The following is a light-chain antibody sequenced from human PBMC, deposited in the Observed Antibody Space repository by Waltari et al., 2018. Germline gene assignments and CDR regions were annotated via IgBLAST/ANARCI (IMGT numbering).Light chain of an antibody. J-gene: IGKJ3*01. Sequence: EIVLTQSPGTLSLSPGERATLSCRASQSVSSSYLAWYQQKPGHAPRLLIYGASSRATGIPDRFSGSGSGTDFTLTISRLEPEDFAVYYCQQYGSSPGVTFGPGTKVDIK. CDR3: QQYGSSPGVT. CDR1: QSVSSSY. V-gene: IGKV3-20*01. CDR2: GAS.